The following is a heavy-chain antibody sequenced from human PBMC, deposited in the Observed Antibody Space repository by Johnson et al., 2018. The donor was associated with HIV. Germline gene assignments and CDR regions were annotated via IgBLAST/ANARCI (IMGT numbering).Heavy chain of an antibody. J-gene: IGHJ3*02. V-gene: IGHV3-66*01. CDR2: IYSGGST. D-gene: IGHD6-13*01. CDR1: GFTVSSNY. Sequence: VQLVESGGGLVKPGKSLRLSCAASGFTVSSNYMSWVRQAPGKGLEWVSVIYSGGSTYYADSVKGRFTISRDNSKNTLYLQMNSLRAEDTAVYYCAREGGYSSSWYGGYGREDAFDIWGQGTMVTVSS. CDR3: AREGGYSSSWYGGYGREDAFDI.